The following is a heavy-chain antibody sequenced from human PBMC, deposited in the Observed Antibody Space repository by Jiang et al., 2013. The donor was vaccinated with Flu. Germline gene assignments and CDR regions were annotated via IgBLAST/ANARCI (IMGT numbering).Heavy chain of an antibody. CDR2: INTNTGNP. Sequence: QSGSELKKPGASVKVSCRASGYTFPNYALNWVRQAPGQGPDWMGWINTNTGNPTYAQAFTGRFVFSLDTSVSTAYLQITSLKAEDTAVYYCATSSHEVDSWGQGTLVTVSS. V-gene: IGHV7-4-1*02. CDR1: GYTFPNYA. D-gene: IGHD6-19*01. CDR3: ATSSHEVDS. J-gene: IGHJ4*02.